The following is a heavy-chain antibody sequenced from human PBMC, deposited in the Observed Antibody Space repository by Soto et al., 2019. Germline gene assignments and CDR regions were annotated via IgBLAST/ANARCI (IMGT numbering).Heavy chain of an antibody. Sequence: EVQLLESGGGLVQPGGSLRLSCAASGFTFSSYARSWVRQAPGKVLEWVSALSGSGDSTYYADSVKGRFTISRDNSQNTLYLQMNSRRAEDTAVYYCAKGGATVTMRNYFDYWGQGTLVTVSS. CDR3: AKGGATVTMRNYFDY. J-gene: IGHJ4*02. CDR2: LSGSGDST. D-gene: IGHD4-17*01. CDR1: GFTFSSYA. V-gene: IGHV3-23*01.